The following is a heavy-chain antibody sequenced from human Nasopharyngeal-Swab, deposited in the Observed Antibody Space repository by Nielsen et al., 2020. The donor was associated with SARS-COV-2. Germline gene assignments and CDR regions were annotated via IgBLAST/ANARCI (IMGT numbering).Heavy chain of an antibody. CDR3: AKWDIVATDTGVY. CDR1: GFTFDDYA. Sequence: SLKISCAASGFTFDDYAMHWVRQAPGKGLEWVSGISWNSGSIGYADSVKGRFTISRDNAKNSLYLQMNSLRAEDTALYYCAKWDIVATDTGVYWGQGTLVTVSS. J-gene: IGHJ4*02. V-gene: IGHV3-9*01. D-gene: IGHD5-12*01. CDR2: ISWNSGSI.